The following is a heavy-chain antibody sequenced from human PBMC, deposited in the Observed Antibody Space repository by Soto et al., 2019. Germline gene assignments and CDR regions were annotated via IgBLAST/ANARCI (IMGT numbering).Heavy chain of an antibody. CDR2: IIPIFGTA. Sequence: QVQLVQSGAEVKKTGSSVKVSCKASGGTFSSYAISWVRQAPGQGLEWMGGIIPIFGTANYAQKFQGRVTITADESTSTAYMELSSLRSEDTAVYYCARAQPTWIQPSGYYGMDVWGQGTTVTVSS. CDR3: ARAQPTWIQPSGYYGMDV. CDR1: GGTFSSYA. J-gene: IGHJ6*02. D-gene: IGHD5-18*01. V-gene: IGHV1-69*12.